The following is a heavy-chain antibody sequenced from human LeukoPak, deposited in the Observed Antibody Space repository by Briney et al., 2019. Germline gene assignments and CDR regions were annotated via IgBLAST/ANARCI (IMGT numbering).Heavy chain of an antibody. V-gene: IGHV1-69*13. Sequence: SVKVSCKASGGTFSSYAISWVRQAPGQGLEWMGGIIPIFGTADYAQKFQGGVTITADESTSTAYMELSSLRSEDTAVYYCARGLAPAAILGQPRTYYYYYYGMDVWGQGTTVTVSS. D-gene: IGHD2-2*02. J-gene: IGHJ6*02. CDR3: ARGLAPAAILGQPRTYYYYYYGMDV. CDR1: GGTFSSYA. CDR2: IIPIFGTA.